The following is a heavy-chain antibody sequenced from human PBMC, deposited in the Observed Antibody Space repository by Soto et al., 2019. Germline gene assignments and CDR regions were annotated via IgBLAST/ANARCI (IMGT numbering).Heavy chain of an antibody. CDR1: GFTFSSYG. V-gene: IGHV3-30*18. CDR3: AKDPYYYDSSGYYYVVYYSDY. J-gene: IGHJ4*02. D-gene: IGHD3-22*01. CDR2: ISYDGSNK. Sequence: GGSLRLSCAASGFTFSSYGMHWVRQAPGKGLEWVAVISYDGSNKYYADSVKGRFTISRDNSKNTLYLQMNSLRAEDTAVYYCAKDPYYYDSSGYYYVVYYSDYWGQGTLVTVSS.